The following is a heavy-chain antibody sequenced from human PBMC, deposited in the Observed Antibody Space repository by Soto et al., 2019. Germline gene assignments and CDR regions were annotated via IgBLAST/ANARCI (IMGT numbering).Heavy chain of an antibody. Sequence: SETLSLTCTVSGGSIWVSYWSWIRQPPGKGLEWIGYIYYTGTTTYNPSLKSRLTISEDTSKNQFSLKLRSVTSADTAVYYCARLGGYYQAFDNWGQGTLVTVSS. V-gene: IGHV4-59*08. CDR1: GGSIWVSY. J-gene: IGHJ4*02. CDR3: ARLGGYYQAFDN. D-gene: IGHD3-22*01. CDR2: IYYTGTT.